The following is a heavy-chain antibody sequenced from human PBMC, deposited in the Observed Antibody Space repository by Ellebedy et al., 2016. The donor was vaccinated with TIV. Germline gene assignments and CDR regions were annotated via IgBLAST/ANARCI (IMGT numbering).Heavy chain of an antibody. CDR1: GYIFTTYW. Sequence: GESLKISCKVSGYIFTTYWIEWVRQMPGKGLEWMGIIYPGDSDTRYSPSFQGQVTISADKSISTAYLQWSSLRASDTAMYYCARHTYDSSGWDGGLSIFDYWGQGTLVTVSS. CDR3: ARHTYDSSGWDGGLSIFDY. J-gene: IGHJ4*02. V-gene: IGHV5-51*01. CDR2: IYPGDSDT. D-gene: IGHD6-19*01.